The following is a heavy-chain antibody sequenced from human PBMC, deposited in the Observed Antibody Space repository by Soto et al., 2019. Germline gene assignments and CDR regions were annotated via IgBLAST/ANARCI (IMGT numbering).Heavy chain of an antibody. Sequence: QVALQQWGAGLLKTSQTLSLTCGVHDGSFNDYFWTWIRQSPGQGLEWIGEVHHTGTSYFNPSLKSRVTLSVDTSKSQFSLNLTSVTAADTAIYFCARRKDSSRYYYGMDVWGQGTTVVVS. J-gene: IGHJ6*02. CDR2: VHHTGTS. CDR3: ARRKDSSRYYYGMDV. CDR1: DGSFNDYF. V-gene: IGHV4-34*02. D-gene: IGHD6-13*01.